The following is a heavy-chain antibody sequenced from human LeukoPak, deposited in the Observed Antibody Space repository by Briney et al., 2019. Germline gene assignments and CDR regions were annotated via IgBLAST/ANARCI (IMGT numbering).Heavy chain of an antibody. V-gene: IGHV1-18*01. D-gene: IGHD6-19*01. Sequence: ASVKVSCKASGYTFTSYGISWVRQAPGQGLEWMGWISAYNGNTNYAQKLQGRVTMTTDTSTSTAYMELRSLRSDGTAVYYCARDHLGDYRSSGWYEVPRYWGQGTLVTVSS. CDR2: ISAYNGNT. CDR1: GYTFTSYG. J-gene: IGHJ4*02. CDR3: ARDHLGDYRSSGWYEVPRY.